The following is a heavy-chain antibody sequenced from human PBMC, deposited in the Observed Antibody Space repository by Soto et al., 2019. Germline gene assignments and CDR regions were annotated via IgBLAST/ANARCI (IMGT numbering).Heavy chain of an antibody. CDR2: ISTYNGDT. V-gene: IGHV1-18*01. Sequence: GSVKGYFKAAGYAFTSYGVSWVRQAPGQGLEWMGWISTYNGDTHYAQNLQGRVTMTTDTSTSTAYMELRSLRSDDTAVYYCARSNGIAAAGPPFDYWGQGTMVTVSS. CDR1: GYAFTSYG. CDR3: ARSNGIAAAGPPFDY. D-gene: IGHD6-13*01. J-gene: IGHJ4*02.